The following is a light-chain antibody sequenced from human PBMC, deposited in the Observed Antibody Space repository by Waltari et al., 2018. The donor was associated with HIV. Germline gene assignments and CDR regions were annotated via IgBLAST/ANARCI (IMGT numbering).Light chain of an antibody. Sequence: DIQMTQSPSSLPASVGDRVTITCRASQSIRSYLNWYQQKPGKAPKLVIYGTTSLQSGVPSRFSGSGFGTEFTLTVSSLQPEDSATYYCQQSFSIPLTFGGGTKVEIK. V-gene: IGKV1-39*01. CDR1: QSIRSY. CDR3: QQSFSIPLT. CDR2: GTT. J-gene: IGKJ4*01.